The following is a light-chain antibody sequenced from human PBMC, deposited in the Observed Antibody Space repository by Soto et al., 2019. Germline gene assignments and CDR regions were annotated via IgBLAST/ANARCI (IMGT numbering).Light chain of an antibody. CDR1: QNVSNY. V-gene: IGKV3-11*01. Sequence: EIVLTQSPATLSLSPGERATLSCRASQNVSNYLGWYQQNPGQAPRLLIYDTSNRATGIPARFSGSRSGTDFTLTISSLEPEDFAVYYCQQHSNWPPITFGQGTRLEIK. CDR3: QQHSNWPPIT. J-gene: IGKJ5*01. CDR2: DTS.